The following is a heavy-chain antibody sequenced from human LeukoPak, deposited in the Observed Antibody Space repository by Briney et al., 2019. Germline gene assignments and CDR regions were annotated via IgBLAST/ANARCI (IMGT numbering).Heavy chain of an antibody. V-gene: IGHV3-23*01. CDR2: ISGSGGST. Sequence: GGSLRLSCAASGFTFSSYAMSWVRQAPGKGLEWVSAISGSGGSTYYADSVKGRFTISRDNSKNTLYLQMNSLRAEDTAVYYCVADLDFWSGYSDYWGQGTLVTASS. D-gene: IGHD3-3*01. CDR1: GFTFSSYA. CDR3: VADLDFWSGYSDY. J-gene: IGHJ4*02.